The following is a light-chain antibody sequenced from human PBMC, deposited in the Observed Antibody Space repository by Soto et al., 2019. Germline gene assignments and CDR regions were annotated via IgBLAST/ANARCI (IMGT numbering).Light chain of an antibody. CDR1: QSINSH. V-gene: IGKV1-39*01. CDR2: ATS. Sequence: DIQMTQSPYTLSASVGDRVTITCRASQSINSHLNWYQQKPGKAPNLLIYATSTLQSGVSSRFSGSGSGTEFTLTISGLQPEDVATYYCQKYNSAPRTFGQGTKLEIK. CDR3: QKYNSAPRT. J-gene: IGKJ2*01.